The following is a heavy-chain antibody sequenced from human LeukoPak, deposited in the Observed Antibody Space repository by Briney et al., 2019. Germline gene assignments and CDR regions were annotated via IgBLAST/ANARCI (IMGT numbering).Heavy chain of an antibody. J-gene: IGHJ3*02. CDR3: ARSKTAAAGTGAFDI. D-gene: IGHD6-13*01. V-gene: IGHV3-23*01. CDR1: GFTFSSYA. CDR2: FSASDGSA. Sequence: PGGSLRLSCAASGFTFSSYAMGWVRQGPGKGLEWVSGFSASDGSAQYADSVKGRFTISRDNSKNTLFLQMNSLRAEDTAVYYCARSKTAAAGTGAFDIWGQGTMVTVSS.